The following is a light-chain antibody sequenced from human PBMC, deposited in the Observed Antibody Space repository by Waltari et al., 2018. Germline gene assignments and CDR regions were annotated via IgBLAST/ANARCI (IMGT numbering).Light chain of an antibody. CDR2: DAS. V-gene: IGKV3-20*01. CDR1: QTVGRSY. CDR3: HQSASSPLT. Sequence: ENVLTQSPGALSLSQGERATLSCRASQTVGRSYLAWFQQKPGQAPRLLIYDASNRATGIPDRFSGSGSGTDFTLTINRLEPEDFAVYYCHQSASSPLTFGGGTKVEIK. J-gene: IGKJ4*01.